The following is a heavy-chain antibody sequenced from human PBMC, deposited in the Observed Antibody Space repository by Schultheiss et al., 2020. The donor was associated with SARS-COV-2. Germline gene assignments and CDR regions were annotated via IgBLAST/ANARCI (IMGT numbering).Heavy chain of an antibody. V-gene: IGHV3-48*03. CDR2: ISSSGSTI. D-gene: IGHD2-21*02. CDR1: GFTFSSYE. J-gene: IGHJ6*02. Sequence: GGSLRLSCAASGFTFSSYEMNWVRQAPGKGLEWVSYISSSGSTIYYADSVKGRFTISRDNAKNSLYLQMNSLRAEDTAVYYCARDRGRDSPDYYYYYGMDVWGQGTTVTVSS. CDR3: ARDRGRDSPDYYYYYGMDV.